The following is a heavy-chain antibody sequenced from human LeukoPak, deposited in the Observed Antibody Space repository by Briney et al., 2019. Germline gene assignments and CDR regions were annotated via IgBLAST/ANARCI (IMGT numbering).Heavy chain of an antibody. V-gene: IGHV4-4*07. Sequence: SETLSLTCSVSGHSISNYYWSWIRQPAGRGLEWIGRIYSSGIANYNPSLKSRVTMSVDTSKNQFSLILSSVTAADTAVYYCARAPYQTTVRFDYWGQGTLVTVSS. CDR1: GHSISNYY. J-gene: IGHJ4*02. CDR3: ARAPYQTTVRFDY. D-gene: IGHD4-17*01. CDR2: IYSSGIA.